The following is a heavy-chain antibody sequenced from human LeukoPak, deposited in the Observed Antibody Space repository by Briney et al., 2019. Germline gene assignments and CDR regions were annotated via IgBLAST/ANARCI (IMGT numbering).Heavy chain of an antibody. CDR2: ISYNGGFI. J-gene: IGHJ4*02. Sequence: GGSLRLSCAGSGFTFDDYAMHWGRQAPGKGLEWLSIISYNGGFIDYADSVKARFTISRDNAKNSLYLQLDSLRAEDTAIYYCAKVRGKYSSHFFFDYWGQGTLVTVSS. D-gene: IGHD6-19*01. V-gene: IGHV3-9*01. CDR3: AKVRGKYSSHFFFDY. CDR1: GFTFDDYA.